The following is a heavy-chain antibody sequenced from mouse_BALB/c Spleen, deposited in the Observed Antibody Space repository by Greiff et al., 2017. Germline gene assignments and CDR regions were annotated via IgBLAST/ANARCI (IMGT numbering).Heavy chain of an antibody. CDR3: ASRGWRNFDY. V-gene: IGHV3-2*02. CDR2: ISYSGST. J-gene: IGHJ2*01. D-gene: IGHD3-3*01. CDR1: GYSITSDYA. Sequence: EVKLMESGPGLVKPSQSLSLTCTVTGYSITSDYAWNWIRQFPGNKLEWMGYISYSGSTSYNPSLKSRISITRDTSKNQFFLQLNSVTTEDTATYYCASRGWRNFDYWGQGTTLTVSS.